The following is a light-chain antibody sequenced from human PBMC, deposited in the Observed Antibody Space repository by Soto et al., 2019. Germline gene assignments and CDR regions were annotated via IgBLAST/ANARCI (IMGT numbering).Light chain of an antibody. J-gene: IGLJ2*01. V-gene: IGLV4-69*01. CDR3: QTWGTGIVI. CDR2: LNRDGSH. Sequence: QSVLTQSPSASASLGASVKLTCTLSSGHSNYAIAWHQQQPEKGPRYLMKLNRDGSHSKGDGIPTRFSGSSSGAERYLTISSLQSEDEADYYCQTWGTGIVIFGGGTQLTVL. CDR1: SGHSNYA.